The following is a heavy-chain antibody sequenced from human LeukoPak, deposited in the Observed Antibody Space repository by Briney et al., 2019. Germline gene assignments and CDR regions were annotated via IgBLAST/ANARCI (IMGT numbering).Heavy chain of an antibody. CDR1: GGSISSYY. CDR3: ARWDDSAWGFGN. CDR2: IYYSGST. J-gene: IGHJ4*02. V-gene: IGHV4-59*01. Sequence: PSETLSLTCTVSGGSISSYYWNWIRQPPGKGLEWIGYIYYSGSTNYNPSLKSRVTISVDTSKNQFSLKLSSVTAADTAVYYCARWDDSAWGFGNWGPGTLVTVSS. D-gene: IGHD6-19*01.